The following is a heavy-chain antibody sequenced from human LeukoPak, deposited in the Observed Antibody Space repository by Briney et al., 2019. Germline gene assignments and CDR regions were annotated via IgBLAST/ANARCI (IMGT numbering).Heavy chain of an antibody. CDR2: ISGRGDNT. CDR3: AREPAPMVQEYYYGMDV. CDR1: GFTFNTNA. D-gene: IGHD3-10*01. J-gene: IGHJ6*02. V-gene: IGHV3-23*01. Sequence: GGSLRLSCVASGFTFNTNAMNWVRQAPGKGLEWVSGISGRGDNTNYAGSVRGRFTISRDNSKNTLYLQMNSLRAEDTAVYYCAREPAPMVQEYYYGMDVWGQGTTVTVSS.